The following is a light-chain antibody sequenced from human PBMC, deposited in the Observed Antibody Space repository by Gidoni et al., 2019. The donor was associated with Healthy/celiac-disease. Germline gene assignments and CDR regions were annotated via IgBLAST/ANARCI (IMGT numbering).Light chain of an antibody. CDR2: DAS. Sequence: EIVLTQSPATLSLSPGERATLSCRASQSVSSYLAWYQQKPGQAPRLLIYDASNRATGIPARFSGSGSGTDFTLTISSLEPEDFAVYYCQQRSNWPLTFXQXNKVEVK. CDR3: QQRSNWPLT. CDR1: QSVSSY. V-gene: IGKV3-11*01. J-gene: IGKJ1*01.